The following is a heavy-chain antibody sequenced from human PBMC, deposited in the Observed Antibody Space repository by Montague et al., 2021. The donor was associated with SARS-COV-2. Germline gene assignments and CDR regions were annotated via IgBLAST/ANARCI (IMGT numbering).Heavy chain of an antibody. D-gene: IGHD3-9*01. CDR3: ARTGLGAYDILTGYTVNAFDM. J-gene: IGHJ3*02. Sequence: SETLSLTCTVSGGSITSYYWTWIRQSPGKGLEWVGRIYYSGSTNYNPSLKSRVTISVDTSKNQFSLKLSSVTAADTAVYYCARTGLGAYDILTGYTVNAFDMWGQGTMVTVSS. CDR2: IYYSGST. CDR1: GGSITSYY. V-gene: IGHV4-59*01.